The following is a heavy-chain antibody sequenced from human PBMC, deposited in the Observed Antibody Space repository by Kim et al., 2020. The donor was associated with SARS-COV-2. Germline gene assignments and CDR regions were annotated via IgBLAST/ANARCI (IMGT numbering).Heavy chain of an antibody. V-gene: IGHV4-59*13. CDR2: IYYSGST. CDR1: GGSISSYY. CDR3: AREGDVVRGVETTYYYYGMDV. J-gene: IGHJ6*02. Sequence: SETLSLTCTVSGGSISSYYWSWIRQPPGKGLEWIGYIYYSGSTNYNPSLKSRVTISVDTSKNQFSLKLSSVTAADTAVYYCAREGDVVRGVETTYYYYGMDVWGQGTTVTVSS. D-gene: IGHD3-10*01.